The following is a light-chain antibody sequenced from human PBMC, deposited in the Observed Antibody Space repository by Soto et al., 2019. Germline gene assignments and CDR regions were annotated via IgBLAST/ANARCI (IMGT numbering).Light chain of an antibody. CDR3: SSYTTSNTRQIV. CDR2: DVS. CDR1: SSDVGGYNY. Sequence: QSALTQPASVSGSPGQSITISCTGTSSDVGGYNYVSWYQHHPGKAPKLMIFDVSNRPSGVSNRFYGSKSGNTASLTISGLQPEDEADYYCSSYTTSNTRQIVFGTGTKVT. J-gene: IGLJ1*01. V-gene: IGLV2-14*03.